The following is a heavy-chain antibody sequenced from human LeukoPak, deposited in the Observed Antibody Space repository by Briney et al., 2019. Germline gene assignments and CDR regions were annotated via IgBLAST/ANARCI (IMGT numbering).Heavy chain of an antibody. Sequence: PGGSLRLSCATSGFTLSSYWMHWFRQVPGKGLEWLSRINNDGVSTSYADSVKGRFTISRDNAKNTLYLRMNSLRAEDTAIYYCARKPLSGGYGGTIDYWGQGTLVTVSS. CDR3: ARKPLSGGYGGTIDY. CDR1: GFTLSSYW. V-gene: IGHV3-74*01. D-gene: IGHD5-12*01. J-gene: IGHJ4*02. CDR2: INNDGVST.